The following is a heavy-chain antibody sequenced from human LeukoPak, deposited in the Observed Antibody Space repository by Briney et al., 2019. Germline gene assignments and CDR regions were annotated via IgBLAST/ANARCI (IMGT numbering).Heavy chain of an antibody. CDR1: GGSISSVNW. CDR2: THHSGVT. J-gene: IGHJ4*02. Sequence: SETLSLTCAVSGGSISSVNWWSWVRQPPGKGLEWIGDTHHSGVTNYNASHKSRVTISVDKSKNQLSLELTSVTAADTAVYYCARGGDSGAYRCFDYWGQGTLVTVSS. V-gene: IGHV4-4*02. CDR3: ARGGDSGAYRCFDY. D-gene: IGHD1-26*01.